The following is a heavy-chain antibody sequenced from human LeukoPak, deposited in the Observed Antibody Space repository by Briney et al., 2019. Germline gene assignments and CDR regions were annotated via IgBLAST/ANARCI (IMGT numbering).Heavy chain of an antibody. V-gene: IGHV4-39*01. Sequence: SETLSLTCTVSGGSISSSVHNWGWIRQPPGKGLEWIVSIHYSGNTYYNPSLKSRVTISVDTSKNQFSLRLSSVTAADTALYYCARTIKSGNYYWFDPWGQGTLVTVSS. J-gene: IGHJ5*02. D-gene: IGHD1-26*01. CDR2: IHYSGNT. CDR3: ARTIKSGNYYWFDP. CDR1: GGSISSSVHN.